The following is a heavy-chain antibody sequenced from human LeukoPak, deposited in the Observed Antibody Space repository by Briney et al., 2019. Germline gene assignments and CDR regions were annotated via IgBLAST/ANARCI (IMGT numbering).Heavy chain of an antibody. J-gene: IGHJ4*02. D-gene: IGHD6-13*01. V-gene: IGHV3-30*04. Sequence: PGGSLRLSCAASGFTFSSYTMHWVRQAPGKGLEWVAAISGDASDKYYADSVKGRFTVSRDKSKNTLYLQMNSLRAEDTAVYYCARDGVAAFAYWGQGTLVTVSS. CDR2: ISGDASDK. CDR3: ARDGVAAFAY. CDR1: GFTFSSYT.